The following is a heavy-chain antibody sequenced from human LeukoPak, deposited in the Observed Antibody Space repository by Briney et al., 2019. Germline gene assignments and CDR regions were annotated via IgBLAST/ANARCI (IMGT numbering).Heavy chain of an antibody. CDR3: ARDAPDMVRGGIDY. J-gene: IGHJ4*02. CDR2: IKQDGSEK. V-gene: IGHV3-7*03. D-gene: IGHD3-10*01. CDR1: GFTFSSYW. Sequence: PGGSLRLSCAASGFTFSSYWMGWVRQAPGKGLEWVANIKQDGSEKYYVDSVKGRFTISRDNAKNSLYLQMNSLRAEDTAVYYCARDAPDMVRGGIDYWGQGTLVTVSS.